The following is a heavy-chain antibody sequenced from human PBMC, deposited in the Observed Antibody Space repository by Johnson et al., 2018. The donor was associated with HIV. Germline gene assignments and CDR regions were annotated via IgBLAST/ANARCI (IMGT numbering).Heavy chain of an antibody. CDR1: GFTFSSYW. V-gene: IGHV3-74*01. CDR3: ARDRTLLQLVRPGGVFDI. CDR2: INSDGSST. Sequence: VQLVESGGGLVQPGGSLRLSCAASGFTFSSYWMHWVRQAPGKGLVWVSRINSDGSSTSYADSVQGRFTMCRDNAQNSLYLQMHSLRAEGTAVYYCARDRTLLQLVRPGGVFDIWGQVTMVTVSS. J-gene: IGHJ3*02. D-gene: IGHD6-6*01.